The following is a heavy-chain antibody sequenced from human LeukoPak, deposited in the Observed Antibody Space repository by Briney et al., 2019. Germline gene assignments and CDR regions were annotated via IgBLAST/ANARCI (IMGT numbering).Heavy chain of an antibody. V-gene: IGHV4-39*01. CDR1: GGSISSSSYY. J-gene: IGHJ4*02. CDR2: IYYSGST. D-gene: IGHD5-18*01. Sequence: PSETLSLTCTVSGGSISSSSYYWGWIRQPPGKGLEWIGSIYYSGSTYYNPSLKSRVTISVDTSKNQFSLKLSSVTAADTAVYYCARHFRGYSYGLFDYWGQGTLVTVSS. CDR3: ARHFRGYSYGLFDY.